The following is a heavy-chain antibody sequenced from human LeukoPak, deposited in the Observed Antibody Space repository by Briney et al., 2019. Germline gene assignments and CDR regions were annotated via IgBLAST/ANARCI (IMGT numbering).Heavy chain of an antibody. J-gene: IGHJ5*02. V-gene: IGHV4-34*01. CDR2: INHSGST. CDR3: AVVALTGWTFDP. D-gene: IGHD2-2*01. CDR1: GGSFSGYY. Sequence: PSETLSLTCAVYGGSFSGYYWSWIPQPPGQGLEWIGEINHSGSTNYNPSLKSRVTISVDTSKNQFSLRLTSVTAADTAVYYCAVVALTGWTFDPWGQGTLVTVSS.